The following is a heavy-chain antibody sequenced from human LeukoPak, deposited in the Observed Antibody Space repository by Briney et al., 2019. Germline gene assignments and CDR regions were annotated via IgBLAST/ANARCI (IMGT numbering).Heavy chain of an antibody. CDR1: GGSFSCYS. CDR3: AASEGNNYDSICYYSVLTDY. V-gene: IGHV4-34*01. Sequence: SETLSLTCPVYGGSFSCYSWSWIRQPPGKGLEWIGEINHSGSTNYNPSLKSRVTISVDTSKNQFSLKLSSVTAADTAVYYCAASEGNNYDSICYYSVLTDYCSQGTLVTVSS. D-gene: IGHD3-22*01. J-gene: IGHJ4*02. CDR2: INHSGST.